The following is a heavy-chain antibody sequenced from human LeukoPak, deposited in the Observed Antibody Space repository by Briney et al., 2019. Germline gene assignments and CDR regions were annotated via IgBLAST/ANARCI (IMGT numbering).Heavy chain of an antibody. CDR1: GYTFTVYF. J-gene: IGHJ4*02. V-gene: IGHV1-2*02. Sequence: ASVKVSCKASGYTFTVYFMHWVRQAPGQGLEWMGWINPNSGGTNYAQKFQGRVTMTRDTSISTAYMELSRLRSDDTAVYYCARELNYDSSGYYFDYWGQGTLVAVSS. D-gene: IGHD3-22*01. CDR3: ARELNYDSSGYYFDY. CDR2: INPNSGGT.